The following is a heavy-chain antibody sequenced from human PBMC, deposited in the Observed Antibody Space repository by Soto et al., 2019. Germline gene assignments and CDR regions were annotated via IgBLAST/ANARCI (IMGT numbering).Heavy chain of an antibody. CDR1: GFTFSSYW. D-gene: IGHD6-19*01. Sequence: PGGSLRLSCAASGFTFSSYWMHWVRQAPGKGLVWVSRINSDGSSTSYADSVKGRFTISRDNAKNTLYLQMNSLRAEDTAVYYCAKVGSGWYRYFDYWGQGTLVTVSS. CDR2: INSDGSST. J-gene: IGHJ4*02. V-gene: IGHV3-74*01. CDR3: AKVGSGWYRYFDY.